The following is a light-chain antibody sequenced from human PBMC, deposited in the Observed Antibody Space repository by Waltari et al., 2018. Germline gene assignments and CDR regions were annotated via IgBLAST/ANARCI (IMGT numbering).Light chain of an antibody. V-gene: IGLV2-14*01. CDR1: SGAAGGYNY. Sequence: QSALTQPASVSGSPGQSITFSCPGTSGAAGGYNYVSWYQQHPGKAPKLMIYDVSKRPSGVSNRFSGSKSGNTASLTISGLQAEDEADYYCSSYTSSSPWVFGGGTKLTVL. J-gene: IGLJ3*02. CDR3: SSYTSSSPWV. CDR2: DVS.